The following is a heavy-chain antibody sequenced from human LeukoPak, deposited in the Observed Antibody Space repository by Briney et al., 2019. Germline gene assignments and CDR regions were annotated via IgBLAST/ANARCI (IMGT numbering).Heavy chain of an antibody. CDR1: AFTFSSFP. CDR3: AREGSGTYGLGGAFDI. D-gene: IGHD3-16*01. Sequence: HPGRSLRLSCAASAFTFSSFPMHWVRQAPGKGLEWVATTSHDGSNNYYSDFVKGRFTISRDNSKNTPYLLMSSLRPEDTAVYYCAREGSGTYGLGGAFDIWGQGTLVTVSS. J-gene: IGHJ3*02. CDR2: TSHDGSNN. V-gene: IGHV3-30*15.